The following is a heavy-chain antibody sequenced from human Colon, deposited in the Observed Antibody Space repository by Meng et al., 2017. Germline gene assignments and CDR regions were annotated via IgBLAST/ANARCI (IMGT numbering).Heavy chain of an antibody. D-gene: IGHD5-18*01. CDR3: AKSFYGFSYGKIDY. CDR2: IIRSGGST. V-gene: IGHV3-23*01. Sequence: GESLMISCAASGFTFSNSAMNWVRQAPGKGLEWVSSIIRSGGSTYYADSVKGRFTISRDNPKNTLYLRMNSLRAEDTAVYYCAKSFYGFSYGKIDYWGQGT. CDR1: GFTFSNSA. J-gene: IGHJ4*02.